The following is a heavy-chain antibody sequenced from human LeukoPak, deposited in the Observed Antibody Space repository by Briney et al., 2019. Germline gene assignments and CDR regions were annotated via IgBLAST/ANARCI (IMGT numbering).Heavy chain of an antibody. V-gene: IGHV3-11*04. CDR1: GLTLSDFY. J-gene: IGHJ4*02. CDR2: ISNTGDTI. Sequence: PGGSLRLSCAASGLTLSDFYMSWIRQAPGKGLEWLSYISNTGDTILYADSVKGRFTISRDNSKDTLSLEMNNLRPEDTAVYYCARDLNLGTSDSYWGQGTLVTVSS. D-gene: IGHD3/OR15-3a*01. CDR3: ARDLNLGTSDSY.